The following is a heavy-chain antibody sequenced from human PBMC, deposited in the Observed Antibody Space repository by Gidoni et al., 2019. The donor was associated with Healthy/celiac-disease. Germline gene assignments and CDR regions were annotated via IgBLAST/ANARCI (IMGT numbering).Heavy chain of an antibody. CDR1: GYPFTSYD. J-gene: IGHJ6*02. Sequence: QVQLVQSGAEVKKPGASVKVSCKASGYPFTSYDINWVRQATGQGLEWMGWMNPNSGNTGYAQKFQGRVTMTRNTSISTAYMELSSLRSEDTAVYYCARGYSSGWTYYYYYGMDVWGQGTTVTVSS. D-gene: IGHD6-19*01. CDR2: MNPNSGNT. V-gene: IGHV1-8*01. CDR3: ARGYSSGWTYYYYYGMDV.